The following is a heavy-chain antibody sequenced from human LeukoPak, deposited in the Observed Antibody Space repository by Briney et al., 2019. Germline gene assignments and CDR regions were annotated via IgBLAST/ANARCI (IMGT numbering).Heavy chain of an antibody. V-gene: IGHV3-66*01. Sequence: GGSLRLSCAASGFTVSSSYMSWVRQAPGKGLEWVSVIYSGGSTYYADSVKGRFTISRDNSKNTLYLQMNSLRAEDTAVYYCALTYYYDSSGYYTGYYYYGMDVWGQGTTVTVSS. J-gene: IGHJ6*02. CDR3: ALTYYYDSSGYYTGYYYYGMDV. CDR2: IYSGGST. D-gene: IGHD3-22*01. CDR1: GFTVSSSY.